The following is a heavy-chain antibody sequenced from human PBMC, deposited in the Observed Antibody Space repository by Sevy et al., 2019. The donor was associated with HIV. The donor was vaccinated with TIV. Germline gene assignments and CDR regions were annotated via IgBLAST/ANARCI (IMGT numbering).Heavy chain of an antibody. D-gene: IGHD5-18*01. CDR3: ARDSRHTAMVKGVKDY. Sequence: GGSLRLSCAASGFTFSDYYMRWIRQAPGKGLEWVSYISSSGSTIYYADSVKGRFTISRDNAKNSLYLQMNSLRAEDTAVYYCARDSRHTAMVKGVKDYWGQGTLVTVSS. CDR1: GFTFSDYY. J-gene: IGHJ4*02. CDR2: ISSSGSTI. V-gene: IGHV3-11*01.